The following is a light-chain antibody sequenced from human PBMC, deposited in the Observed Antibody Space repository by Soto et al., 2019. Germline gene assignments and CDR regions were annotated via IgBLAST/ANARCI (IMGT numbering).Light chain of an antibody. V-gene: IGKV1-9*01. J-gene: IGKJ2*01. CDR1: QGIFSS. Sequence: IQLTQSPPSLSASVGDRVTITCRASQGIFSSLAWYQQKPGKAPKLLISAASALQSGVPSRFSGSGSGTDFTLTIRSLQPEDFATYYCHPLVGFPLTFCQGTKLEIK. CDR2: AAS. CDR3: HPLVGFPLT.